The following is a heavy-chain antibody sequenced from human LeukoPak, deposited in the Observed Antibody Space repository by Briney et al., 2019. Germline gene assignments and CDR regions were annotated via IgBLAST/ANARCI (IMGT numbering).Heavy chain of an antibody. D-gene: IGHD4-23*01. V-gene: IGHV4-4*07. CDR1: GGSIRTYY. CDR3: ARDGGGNRNFDY. J-gene: IGHJ4*02. Sequence: PSETLSLTCDVSGGSIRTYYWSWIRQTAGKGLEWIGRVHTSGSTTYNPSLMSRLTLSQDTSKNQVYLRLTSVTAADTAVYYCARDGGGNRNFDYWGQGTLVTVSS. CDR2: VHTSGST.